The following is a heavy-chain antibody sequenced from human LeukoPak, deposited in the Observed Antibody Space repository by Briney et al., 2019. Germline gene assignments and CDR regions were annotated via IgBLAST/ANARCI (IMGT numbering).Heavy chain of an antibody. CDR2: INWNGGST. Sequence: GGSLRLSCAASGFTFDDYGMSWVRQAPGKGLEWVSGINWNGGSTGYADSVKGRFTISRDNAKNSLYLQMNSLRAEDTALYYCARGETYYDFWSGYYYFDYWGQGTLVTVSS. V-gene: IGHV3-20*04. CDR3: ARGETYYDFWSGYYYFDY. D-gene: IGHD3-3*01. J-gene: IGHJ4*02. CDR1: GFTFDDYG.